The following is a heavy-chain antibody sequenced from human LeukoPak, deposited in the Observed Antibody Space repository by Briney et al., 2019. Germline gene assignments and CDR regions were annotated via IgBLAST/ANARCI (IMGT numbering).Heavy chain of an antibody. V-gene: IGHV4-39*07. Sequence: SETLSLTCTVSSGSVSNSHYYWAWVRQPPGKGLEWLGSTFYSGNTHYNPSLKSPVTISIDTSKNQFSLKVSSVTAADTAIYYCARDLSFDWFPYYFDYWGQGILVTVSS. CDR2: TFYSGNT. CDR1: SGSVSNSHYY. D-gene: IGHD3-9*01. CDR3: ARDLSFDWFPYYFDY. J-gene: IGHJ4*02.